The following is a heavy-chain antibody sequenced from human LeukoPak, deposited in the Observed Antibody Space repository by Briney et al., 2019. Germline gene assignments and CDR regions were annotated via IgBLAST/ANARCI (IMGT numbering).Heavy chain of an antibody. CDR1: GGSISSGGYY. D-gene: IGHD3-3*01. CDR2: IYYSGST. V-gene: IGHV4-31*03. J-gene: IGHJ2*01. Sequence: PSQTLSLTCTVSGGSISSGGYYWSWIRQHPGKGLEWIGYIYYSGSTYYNPSLKSRVTISVDTSKNQFSLKLSSVTAADTAVCYCARDLSFLRYFDLWGRGTLVTVSS. CDR3: ARDLSFLRYFDL.